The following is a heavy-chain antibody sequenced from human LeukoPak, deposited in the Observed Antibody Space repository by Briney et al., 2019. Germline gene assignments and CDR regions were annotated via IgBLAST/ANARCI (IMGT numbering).Heavy chain of an antibody. D-gene: IGHD2-15*01. CDR2: ISGSVVST. V-gene: IGHV3-23*01. J-gene: IGHJ4*02. CDR3: AKRSGYCSGGSCYSSPGYYFDY. Sequence: GGSLRLSCAASGFTFSSYAMSWVRQAPGKGLEWVSGISGSVVSTYYADSVEGRFTISRDNSKNTLYLQMNSLRAEDTAVYYCAKRSGYCSGGSCYSSPGYYFDYWGQGTLVTVSS. CDR1: GFTFSSYA.